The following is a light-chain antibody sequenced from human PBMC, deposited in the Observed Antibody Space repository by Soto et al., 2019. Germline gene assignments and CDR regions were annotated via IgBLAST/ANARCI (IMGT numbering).Light chain of an antibody. J-gene: IGKJ2*01. CDR2: DAS. CDR3: QQFNSYPSMYT. Sequence: AIQLTQSPSSLSASVGDRVTITCRASQGISSALAWYQQKPWKAPKLLIYDASSLESGVPSRFSGSGSGTDFTLTISSLQPEDFATYYCQQFNSYPSMYTFGQGTKLEIK. V-gene: IGKV1-13*02. CDR1: QGISSA.